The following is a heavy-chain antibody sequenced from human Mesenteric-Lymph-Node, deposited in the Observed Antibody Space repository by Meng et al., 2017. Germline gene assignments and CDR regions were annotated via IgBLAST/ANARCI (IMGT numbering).Heavy chain of an antibody. Sequence: VGSGGDLGEPGRNLSLSWSASGFTFSIYSMTWVRQSPGKGLEWVSSMSSVISYIYYADSVKGRFTISRDNAKNSLYLQVNSLRAEDTAVYYCSRISESRFDPWGRGTLVTVSS. J-gene: IGHJ5*02. V-gene: IGHV3-21*01. CDR3: SRISESRFDP. CDR1: GFTFSIYS. CDR2: MSSVISYI. D-gene: IGHD2/OR15-2a*01.